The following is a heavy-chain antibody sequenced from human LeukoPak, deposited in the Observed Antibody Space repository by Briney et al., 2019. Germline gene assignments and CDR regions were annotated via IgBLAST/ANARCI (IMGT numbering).Heavy chain of an antibody. J-gene: IGHJ4*02. V-gene: IGHV4-39*07. CDR1: GGSISSSSYY. D-gene: IGHD2-2*01. CDR3: ARGPGYCSSTSCYGGNYFDY. CDR2: IYYSGST. Sequence: PSETLSLTCTVSGGSISSSSYYWGWIRQPPGKGLEWIGSIYYSGSTYYNPSLKSRVTISVDRSKNQFSLKLSSVTAADTAVYYCARGPGYCSSTSCYGGNYFDYWGQGTLVTVSS.